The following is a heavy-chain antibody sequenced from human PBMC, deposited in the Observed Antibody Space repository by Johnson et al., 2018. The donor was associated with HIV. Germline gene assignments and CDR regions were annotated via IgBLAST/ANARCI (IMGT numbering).Heavy chain of an antibody. D-gene: IGHD3/OR15-3a*01. CDR1: GFTFNSYA. CDR2: ISYDGSNK. Sequence: QVQLVESGGGVVQPGRSLRLSCAASGFTFNSYAMHWVRQAPGKGLEWVAIISYDGSNKYYADSVKGRFTISRDNSKNTLYLQMNSLRAEDTAVDYCARARQWATDYYDFSIAYPVQDPRAVVGAFDIWGLGTMVTVSS. J-gene: IGHJ3*02. CDR3: ARARQWATDYYDFSIAYPVQDPRAVVGAFDI. V-gene: IGHV3-30-3*01.